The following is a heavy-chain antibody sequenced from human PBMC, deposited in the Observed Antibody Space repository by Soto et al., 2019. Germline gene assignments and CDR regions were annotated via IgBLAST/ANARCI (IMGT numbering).Heavy chain of an antibody. CDR2: IIPIFGTA. Sequence: SVKVSCKASGGNFSSYAISWVRQAPGQGLVWMGGIIPIFGTANYAQKFQGRVTITADESTSTAYMELSSLRSEDTAVHYCARVLTGTYGMDVWGQGTTVTVS. CDR3: ARVLTGTYGMDV. D-gene: IGHD4-17*01. J-gene: IGHJ6*02. V-gene: IGHV1-69*13. CDR1: GGNFSSYA.